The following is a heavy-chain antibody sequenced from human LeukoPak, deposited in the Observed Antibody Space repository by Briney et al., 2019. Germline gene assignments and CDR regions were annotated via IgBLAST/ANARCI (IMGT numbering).Heavy chain of an antibody. CDR1: GGTFSSYT. CDR2: IIPILGIA. V-gene: IGHV1-69*10. D-gene: IGHD6-6*01. Sequence: GASVKVSCKASGGTFSSYTISWVRQAPGQGLEWMGWIIPILGIANYAQKFQGRVTITADKSTSTAYMELSSLRSEDTAVYYCARALAAPNNWFDPWGQGTLVTVSS. J-gene: IGHJ5*02. CDR3: ARALAAPNNWFDP.